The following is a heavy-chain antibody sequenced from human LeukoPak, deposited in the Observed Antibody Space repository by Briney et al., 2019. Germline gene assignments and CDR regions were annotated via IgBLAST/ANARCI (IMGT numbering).Heavy chain of an antibody. CDR1: GYTFTSYD. V-gene: IGHV1-8*01. D-gene: IGHD6-13*01. CDR2: MNPNSGNT. Sequence: GASVTVSCTASGYTFTSYDINWVRQATGQGLEWMGWMNPNSGNTGYAQKFQGRVTMTRNTSISTAYMELSSLRSEDTAVYYCARRTIAAAGSDFDYWGQGTLVTVSS. CDR3: ARRTIAAAGSDFDY. J-gene: IGHJ4*02.